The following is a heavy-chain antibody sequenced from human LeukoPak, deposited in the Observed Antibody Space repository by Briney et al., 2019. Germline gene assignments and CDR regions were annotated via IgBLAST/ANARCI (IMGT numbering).Heavy chain of an antibody. CDR2: IYYSGST. J-gene: IGHJ2*01. D-gene: IGHD5-18*01. V-gene: IGHV4-39*07. CDR1: GGSISSSSYY. Sequence: SETLSLTCTVSGGSISSSSYYWGWIRQPPGKGLEWIGSIYYSGSTYYNPSLKSRVTISVDTSKNQFSLKLSSVTAADTAVYYCANTVDTAMVSLWYFDLWGRGTLVTVSS. CDR3: ANTVDTAMVSLWYFDL.